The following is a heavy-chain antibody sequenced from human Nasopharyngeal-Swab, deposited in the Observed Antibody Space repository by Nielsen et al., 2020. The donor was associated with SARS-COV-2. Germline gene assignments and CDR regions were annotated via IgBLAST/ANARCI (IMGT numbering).Heavy chain of an antibody. V-gene: IGHV3-11*06. D-gene: IGHD3-16*01. J-gene: IGHJ3*02. CDR2: ISSSSSYT. Sequence: WIRQPPGKGLEWVSYISSSSSYTNYADSVKGRFTISRDNAKNSLYLQMNSLRAEDTAGYYCAGRGLYDYVWGSSTSDAFDIWGQGQWSPSPQ. CDR3: AGRGLYDYVWGSSTSDAFDI.